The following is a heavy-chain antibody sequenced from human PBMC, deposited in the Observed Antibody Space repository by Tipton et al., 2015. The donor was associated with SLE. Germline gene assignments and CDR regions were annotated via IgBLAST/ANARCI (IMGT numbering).Heavy chain of an antibody. V-gene: IGHV4-34*01. D-gene: IGHD6-6*01. Sequence: TLSLTCAVYGGSFSGYYWSWIRQPPGKGLEWIGEINHSGSTNYNPSLKSRVPISVDTSKNQFSLKLSSVTAADTAVYYCARGHSSSSPFDYWGQGTLVTVSS. CDR2: INHSGST. J-gene: IGHJ4*02. CDR3: ARGHSSSSPFDY. CDR1: GGSFSGYY.